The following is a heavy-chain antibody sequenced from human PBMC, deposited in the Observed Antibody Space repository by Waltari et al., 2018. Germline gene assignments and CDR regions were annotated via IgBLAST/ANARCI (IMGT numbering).Heavy chain of an antibody. Sequence: QVQLQESGPGLVKPSETLSLTCTVSGGSISSYYWSWIRPPAGKGLESIGRIYTSGSTNYNPSLKSRVTMSVDTSKNQFSLKLSSVTAADTAVYYCARETPEPYGEVGAFDYWGQGTLVTVSS. J-gene: IGHJ4*02. D-gene: IGHD1-26*01. CDR1: GGSISSYY. CDR2: IYTSGST. CDR3: ARETPEPYGEVGAFDY. V-gene: IGHV4-4*07.